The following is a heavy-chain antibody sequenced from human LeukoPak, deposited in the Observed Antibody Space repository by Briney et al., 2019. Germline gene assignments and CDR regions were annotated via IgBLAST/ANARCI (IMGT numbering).Heavy chain of an antibody. J-gene: IGHJ6*02. CDR3: ARSIAAVLYYYGIDV. CDR2: IYSSGST. V-gene: IGHV4-4*07. CDR1: GGSISSFY. D-gene: IGHD6-13*01. Sequence: PSETLSLTCTVSGGSISSFYWSWIRQPAGKGLEWIGHIYSSGSTKYNPSLKSRVTISVDTSKNQISLKLSAVTAADTAVYYCARSIAAVLYYYGIDVWGQGTTFTVSS.